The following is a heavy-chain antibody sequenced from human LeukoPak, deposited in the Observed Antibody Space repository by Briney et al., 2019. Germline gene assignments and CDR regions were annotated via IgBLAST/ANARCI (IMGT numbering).Heavy chain of an antibody. V-gene: IGHV3-21*01. CDR3: AIPSYCSSTSCYGPFKY. Sequence: PGGSLRLSCAASGFTFSSYSMNWVRQAPGKGLEWVSSISSSSSYIYYADSVKGRFTISRDNAKNSLYLQMNSLRAEDTAVYYCAIPSYCSSTSCYGPFKYWGQGTLVTVSS. CDR1: GFTFSSYS. J-gene: IGHJ4*02. CDR2: ISSSSSYI. D-gene: IGHD2-2*01.